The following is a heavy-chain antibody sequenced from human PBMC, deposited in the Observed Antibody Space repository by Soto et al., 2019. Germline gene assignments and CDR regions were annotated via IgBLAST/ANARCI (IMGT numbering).Heavy chain of an antibody. CDR3: ARQKGVYSGYGWIDY. Sequence: QLQLQESGPGLVKPSETLSLTCTVSGGSISSSSYYWGWIRQPPGKVLEWIGSIYYSGSPYYNPSLQSRVDITVDTSRDQFSLTRSSVTAADTAVYYCARQKGVYSGYGWIDYWGQGTLVTVSS. CDR1: GGSISSSSYY. V-gene: IGHV4-39*01. CDR2: IYYSGSP. J-gene: IGHJ4*02. D-gene: IGHD5-12*01.